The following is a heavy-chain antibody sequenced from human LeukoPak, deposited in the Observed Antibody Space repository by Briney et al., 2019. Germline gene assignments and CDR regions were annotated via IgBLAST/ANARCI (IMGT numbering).Heavy chain of an antibody. D-gene: IGHD1-26*01. CDR2: IHPKTGGT. V-gene: IGHV1-2*06. CDR1: GYTFTNYY. CDR3: ASLYDIVGTTVDY. Sequence: GASGKVSCKASGYTFTNYYIQWVRQAPGQGLGWVGRIHPKTGGTKSAKNCQGRVTMSRDTSVRTTYMALSGLRWYGPAVYYCASLYDIVGTTVDYWGQGTLVTVSS. J-gene: IGHJ4*02.